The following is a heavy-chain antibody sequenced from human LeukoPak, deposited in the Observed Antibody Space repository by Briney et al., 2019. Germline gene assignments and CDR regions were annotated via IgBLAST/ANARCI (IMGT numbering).Heavy chain of an antibody. D-gene: IGHD3-3*01. Sequence: GGSLRLSCAASGFTFSSYAMSWVRQAPGKGLEWVSAISGSGGSTYYADSVKGRFTISRDNSKNTLYLQMNSLRAEDTAVYYCAKDEIRDFWSGPFFDYWGQGTLVTVSS. CDR3: AKDEIRDFWSGPFFDY. V-gene: IGHV3-23*01. CDR2: ISGSGGST. J-gene: IGHJ4*02. CDR1: GFTFSSYA.